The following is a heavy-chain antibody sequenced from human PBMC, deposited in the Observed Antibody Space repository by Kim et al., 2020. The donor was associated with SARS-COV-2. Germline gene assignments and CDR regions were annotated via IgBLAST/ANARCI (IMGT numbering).Heavy chain of an antibody. J-gene: IGHJ4*02. CDR3: ARMPERVDTAMVAFDY. CDR1: GGSFSGYY. Sequence: SETLSLTCAVYGGSFSGYYWSWIRQPPGKGLEWIGEINHSGSTNYNPSLKSRVTISVDTSKNQFSLKLSSVTAADTAVYYCARMPERVDTAMVAFDYWGQGTLVTVSS. CDR2: INHSGST. V-gene: IGHV4-34*01. D-gene: IGHD5-18*01.